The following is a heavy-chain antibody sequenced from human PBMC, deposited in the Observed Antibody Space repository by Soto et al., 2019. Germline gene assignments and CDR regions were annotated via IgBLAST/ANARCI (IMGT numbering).Heavy chain of an antibody. V-gene: IGHV3-23*01. CDR2: ISGSGGST. Sequence: EVQLLESGGGLVQPGGSLRLSCAASGFTFSSYAMSWVRQAPGKGLEWVSAISGSGGSTYYADSVKGRFTISRDNSKNTLYLQMNSLRVEDTAVYYCAKDRVGSAYYYYGMDVWGQGTTVTVSS. D-gene: IGHD3-10*01. CDR3: AKDRVGSAYYYYGMDV. J-gene: IGHJ6*02. CDR1: GFTFSSYA.